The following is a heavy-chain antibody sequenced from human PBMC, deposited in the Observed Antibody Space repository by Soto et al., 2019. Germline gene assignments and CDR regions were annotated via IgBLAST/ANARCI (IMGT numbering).Heavy chain of an antibody. V-gene: IGHV3-66*01. CDR3: AFGVGYASLDH. CDR1: GFRVSNNY. J-gene: IGHJ4*02. D-gene: IGHD3-16*01. Sequence: GGSLRLSCEASGFRVSNNYLSWVRQAPGKGLEWISQLYSASTTYYADSVKGRFTVSRDTSKNTLFLQMNSLRAEDTAVYYCAFGVGYASLDHWGQGTLVTVSS. CDR2: LYSASTT.